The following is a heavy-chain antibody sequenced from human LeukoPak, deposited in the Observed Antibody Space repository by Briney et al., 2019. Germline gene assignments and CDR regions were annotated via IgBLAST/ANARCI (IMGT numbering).Heavy chain of an antibody. J-gene: IGHJ4*02. CDR1: GYSFTTYW. CDR3: ARRDYYGSGSLDY. Sequence: GESLKISCKGSGYSFTTYWIGWVRQMPGRGLEWMGIIYPGDFDTRYSPSFQGQVTISADKSISTAYLHWSSLKASDTAMYYCARRDYYGSGSLDYWGQGTLVTVSS. CDR2: IYPGDFDT. D-gene: IGHD3-10*01. V-gene: IGHV5-51*01.